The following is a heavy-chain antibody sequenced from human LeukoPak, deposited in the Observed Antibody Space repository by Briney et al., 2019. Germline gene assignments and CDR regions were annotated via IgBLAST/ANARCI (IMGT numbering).Heavy chain of an antibody. CDR1: GYSISSGYY. CDR3: ASHIAVADAFDY. D-gene: IGHD6-19*01. Sequence: PSETLSLTCTVSGYSISSGYYWSWIRQPPGKGLEWIGYIYYSGSTNYNPSLKSRVTISVDTSKNQFSLKLSSVTAADTAVYYCASHIAVADAFDYWGQGTLVTVSS. CDR2: IYYSGST. J-gene: IGHJ4*02. V-gene: IGHV4-59*08.